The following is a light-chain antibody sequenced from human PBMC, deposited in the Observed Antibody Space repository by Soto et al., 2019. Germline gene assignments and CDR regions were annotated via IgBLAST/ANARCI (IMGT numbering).Light chain of an antibody. CDR1: QSINND. Sequence: EVVMAQSPATLSVSPGERVTLSCRASQSINNDLAWYQQKVGQGPRLLIYGASTRATGIPARFSGSGSGTEFPLTISSLQSEDSAVYYCQQYNKWPPLTFGGGTKVEIK. CDR2: GAS. CDR3: QQYNKWPPLT. J-gene: IGKJ4*01. V-gene: IGKV3-15*01.